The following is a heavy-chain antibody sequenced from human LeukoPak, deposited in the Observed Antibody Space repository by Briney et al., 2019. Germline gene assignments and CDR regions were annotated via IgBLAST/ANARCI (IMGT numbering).Heavy chain of an antibody. CDR3: ARDLGSSGFFDY. CDR2: ISGSGGST. J-gene: IGHJ4*02. Sequence: GGYLRLSCAASGFTFSSYAMSWVRQAPGKGLEWVSAISGSGGSTYYADSVKGRFTISRDNSKNTLYLQMNSLRAEDTAVYYCARDLGSSGFFDYWGQGTLVTVSP. D-gene: IGHD6-19*01. CDR1: GFTFSSYA. V-gene: IGHV3-23*01.